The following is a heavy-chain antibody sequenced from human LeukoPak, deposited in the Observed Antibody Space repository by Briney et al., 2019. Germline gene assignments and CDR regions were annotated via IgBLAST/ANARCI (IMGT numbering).Heavy chain of an antibody. CDR1: GFPFSSYA. D-gene: IGHD5-24*01. J-gene: IGHJ3*02. Sequence: GSLRLSCSASGFPFSSYAMHWIRQPPGKGLEWIGYIYYSGSTSYNPSLKSRVTILVDTSKNQFSLKLRSVTAADTAVYYCARHERDVSLDHAFDIWGQGTMVTVSS. CDR3: ARHERDVSLDHAFDI. CDR2: IYYSGST. V-gene: IGHV4-59*08.